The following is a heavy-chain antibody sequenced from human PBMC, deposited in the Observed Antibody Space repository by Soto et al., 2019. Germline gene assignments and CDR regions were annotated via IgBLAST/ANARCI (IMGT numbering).Heavy chain of an antibody. J-gene: IGHJ5*02. V-gene: IGHV1-69*13. CDR3: ARVGCGGDCNENWFDP. CDR1: GGTFSSYA. Sequence: GASVKVSCKASGGTFSSYAISWVRQAPGQGLEWMGGIIPIFGTANYAQKFQGRVTITADESTSTAYMELSSLRSEDTAVYYCARVGCGGDCNENWFDPWGQGTLVTVSS. D-gene: IGHD2-21*02. CDR2: IIPIFGTA.